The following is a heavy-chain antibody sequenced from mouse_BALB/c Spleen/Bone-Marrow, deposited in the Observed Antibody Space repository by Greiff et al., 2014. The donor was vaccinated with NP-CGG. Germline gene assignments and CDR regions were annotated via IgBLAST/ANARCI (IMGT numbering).Heavy chain of an antibody. Sequence: VQLQQSGPELVKPGASVKMSCKASRYTFTSYVFHWVKQKPGQGLEWIGFMNPFNDGTKYNEKFKGKATLTSDKSSSTAYMELSSLTSEDSAVYYGAREVVATDFFDYWGQGTTLTVSS. V-gene: IGHV1-14*01. CDR1: RYTFTSYV. J-gene: IGHJ2*01. CDR2: MNPFNDGT. CDR3: AREVVATDFFDY. D-gene: IGHD1-1*01.